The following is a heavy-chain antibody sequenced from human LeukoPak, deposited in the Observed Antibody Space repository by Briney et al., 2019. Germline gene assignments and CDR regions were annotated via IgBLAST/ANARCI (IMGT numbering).Heavy chain of an antibody. D-gene: IGHD6-19*01. CDR3: AREVAGTRGWFDP. CDR1: GYTFTGYY. Sequence: GASVKASCKASGYTFTGYYMHWVRQAPGQGLEWMGWINPNSGGTNYAQKFQGRVTMTRDTSISTAYMELSRLRSDDTAVYYCAREVAGTRGWFDPWGQGTLVTVSS. V-gene: IGHV1-2*02. CDR2: INPNSGGT. J-gene: IGHJ5*02.